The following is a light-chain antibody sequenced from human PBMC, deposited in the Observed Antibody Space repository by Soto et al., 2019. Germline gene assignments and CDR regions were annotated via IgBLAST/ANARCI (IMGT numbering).Light chain of an antibody. V-gene: IGLV2-14*01. J-gene: IGLJ2*01. CDR1: SSDVGGYNY. CDR2: EVT. CDR3: SSYTSSSNVDVI. Sequence: QSALTQPASVSGSPGQSITISCTGTSSDVGGYNYVSWYQQHPGKAPKLMIHEVTNRPSGVSNRFSGSKSGNTASLTISGLQAEDEADYYCSSYTSSSNVDVIFGGGTKVTVL.